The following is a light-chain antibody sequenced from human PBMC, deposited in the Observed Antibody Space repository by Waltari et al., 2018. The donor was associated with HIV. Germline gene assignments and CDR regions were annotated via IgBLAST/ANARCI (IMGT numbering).Light chain of an antibody. J-gene: IGLJ3*02. CDR2: RNN. CDR3: AAWDDSLSGLV. Sequence: QSVLTQPPSASGTPGQRVTISCSGSSSNIGRNYGYWYQQLPGTAPKLPIYRNNQRPSGVPDRFSGSKSGTSASLAISGLRSEDEADYYCAAWDDSLSGLVFGGGTKVTVL. CDR1: SSNIGRNY. V-gene: IGLV1-47*01.